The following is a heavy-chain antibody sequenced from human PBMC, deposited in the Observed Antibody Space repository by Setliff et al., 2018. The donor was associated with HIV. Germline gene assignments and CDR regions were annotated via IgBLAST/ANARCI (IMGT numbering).Heavy chain of an antibody. J-gene: IGHJ5*01. V-gene: IGHV3-49*04. CDR1: GFTFGDFA. Sequence: GGSLRLSCRGSGFTFGDFAMTWVRQAPGKGLEWVGSIRSKVYGGTTEYAASVKGRFTISRDDSKSVAYLQVNSLKTEDTAVYYCSRAGGNWWFDSWGQGTLVTVSS. CDR2: IRSKVYGGTT. CDR3: SRAGGNWWFDS.